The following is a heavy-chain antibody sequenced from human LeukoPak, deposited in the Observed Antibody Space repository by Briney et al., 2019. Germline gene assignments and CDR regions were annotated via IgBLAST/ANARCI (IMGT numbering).Heavy chain of an antibody. V-gene: IGHV4-61*02. CDR1: GGSISSSSYY. CDR2: IYTSGST. J-gene: IGHJ4*02. Sequence: NPSETLSLTCTVSGGSISSSSYYWSWIRQPAGKGLEWIGRIYTSGSTNHNPSLKSRVTISVDTSKDQFSLKLSSVTAADTAVYYCARDLENYYDSSGYYTWYFDYWGQGTLVTVFS. CDR3: ARDLENYYDSSGYYTWYFDY. D-gene: IGHD3-22*01.